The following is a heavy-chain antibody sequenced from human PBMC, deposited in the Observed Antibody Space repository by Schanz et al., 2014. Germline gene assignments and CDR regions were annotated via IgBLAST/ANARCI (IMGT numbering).Heavy chain of an antibody. Sequence: EVQLVQSGGGLVQPGGSLRLSCAASGFSPSYYWMSWVRQAPGKGLQWVANINEDGSKKYYVGSVEGRFTISRDNAKNSLYLQMNSLRAEDTAVYYCASDYGSGHYWGQGTLVTVSS. CDR3: ASDYGSGHY. CDR1: GFSPSYYW. D-gene: IGHD6-19*01. J-gene: IGHJ4*02. V-gene: IGHV3-7*01. CDR2: INEDGSKK.